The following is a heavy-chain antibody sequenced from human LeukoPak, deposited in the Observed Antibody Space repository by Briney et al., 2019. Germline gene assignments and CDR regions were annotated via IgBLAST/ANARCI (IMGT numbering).Heavy chain of an antibody. CDR1: GFTFSSYA. J-gene: IGHJ4*02. V-gene: IGHV3-23*01. Sequence: GGSLRLSCAASGFTFSSYAMSWVRQAPGMGLEWVSAISGSGGSTYYADSVKGRFTISRDSSKNTLYLQMNTLRAEDTAVCYCAKSYYYNSGSWGIFDYWGQGTLVTVSS. CDR3: AKSYYYNSGSWGIFDY. CDR2: ISGSGGST. D-gene: IGHD3-10*01.